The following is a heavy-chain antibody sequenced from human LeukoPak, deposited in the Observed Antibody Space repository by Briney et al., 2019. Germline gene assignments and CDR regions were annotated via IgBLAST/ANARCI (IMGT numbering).Heavy chain of an antibody. CDR1: GGSISSYY. CDR2: IYTSGST. V-gene: IGHV4-4*07. J-gene: IGHJ5*02. D-gene: IGHD6-13*01. Sequence: KPSETLSLTCTVSGGSISSYYWSWIRQPPGKGLEWIWRIYTSGSTNYNPSLKSRVTMSVDTSKNQFSLKLSSVTAADTAVYYCARDSWVVWQQLGWFDPWGQGTLVTVSS. CDR3: ARDSWVVWQQLGWFDP.